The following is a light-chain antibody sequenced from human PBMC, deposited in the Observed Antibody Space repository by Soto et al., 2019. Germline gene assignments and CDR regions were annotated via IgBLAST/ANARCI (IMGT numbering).Light chain of an antibody. J-gene: IGLJ1*01. CDR1: SSDLGRYDH. CDR3: CSFAGSYSYV. CDR2: DVT. Sequence: QFVLTQPRSVSGSPGQSVTIFCTGTSSDLGRYDHVSWYQQHPGKAPKLLAYDVTERPSGVPDRFSGSKSGNTASLTISGLQAEDEADYSCCSFAGSYSYVFGTGTKVTVL. V-gene: IGLV2-11*01.